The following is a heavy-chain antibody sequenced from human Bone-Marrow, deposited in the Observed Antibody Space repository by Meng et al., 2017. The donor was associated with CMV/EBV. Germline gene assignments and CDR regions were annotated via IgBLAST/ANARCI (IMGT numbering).Heavy chain of an antibody. CDR2: INQDGSQK. V-gene: IGHV3-7*01. J-gene: IGHJ6*02. D-gene: IGHD2-15*01. CDR3: AAWEVVAWGNYYYGMDV. Sequence: GESLKISCAASGFTFSSHWMTWVRQAPGKGLEWVANINQDGSQKNYVDSVKGRFTISRDNAKNSLFLQMNSLRAEDTAVYYCAAWEVVAWGNYYYGMDVWGQGTTVTVSS. CDR1: GFTFSSHW.